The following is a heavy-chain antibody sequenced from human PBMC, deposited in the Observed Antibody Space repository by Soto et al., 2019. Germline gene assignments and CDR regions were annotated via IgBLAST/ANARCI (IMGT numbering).Heavy chain of an antibody. CDR1: GFTFSSYG. CDR2: IPHDGTYQ. D-gene: IGHD1-1*01. V-gene: IGHV3-30*19. CDR3: VRDDDNLDNGLDH. J-gene: IGHJ4*02. Sequence: QVQLVESGGGVVQPGGSLRLSCTASGFTFSSYGMHWVRQAPGKGLQWVAVIPHDGTYQYYLDSVKGRFTISRDNSKDTLYLQMNRLRVEETAVYYCVRDDDNLDNGLDHWGQGTLVTVSS.